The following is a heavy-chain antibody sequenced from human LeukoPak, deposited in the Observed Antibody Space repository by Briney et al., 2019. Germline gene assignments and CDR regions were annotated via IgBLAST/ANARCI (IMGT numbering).Heavy chain of an antibody. Sequence: EASVTVSCKASGGTFSSYAISWVRQAPGQGLEWMGGIIPIFGTANYAQKFQGRVTITADESTSTAYMELSSLRSEDTAVYYCARGLRYFDWSFDYWGQGTLVTVSS. CDR3: ARGLRYFDWSFDY. D-gene: IGHD3-9*01. CDR1: GGTFSSYA. V-gene: IGHV1-69*13. J-gene: IGHJ4*02. CDR2: IIPIFGTA.